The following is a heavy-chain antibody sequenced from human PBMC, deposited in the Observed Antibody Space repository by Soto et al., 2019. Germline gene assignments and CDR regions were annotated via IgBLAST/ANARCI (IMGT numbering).Heavy chain of an antibody. CDR3: ARDSNVGYSNNWYDVFDL. CDR1: GFTFSNYW. J-gene: IGHJ3*01. Sequence: PGGSLRLSCAASGFTFSNYWMTWARQAPGKGLEWVANIQENGGQKFYVDSVEGRFTISRDNARNSLYLQMNSLRVDDTAMYYCARDSNVGYSNNWYDVFDLWGQGTMVTVSS. D-gene: IGHD6-13*01. V-gene: IGHV3-7*03. CDR2: IQENGGQK.